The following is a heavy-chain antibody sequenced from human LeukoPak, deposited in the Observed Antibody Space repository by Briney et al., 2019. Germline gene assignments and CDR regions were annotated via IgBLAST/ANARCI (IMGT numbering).Heavy chain of an antibody. J-gene: IGHJ4*02. Sequence: GGSLRLSCAASGFTFSGSAMHWVRQASGKGLEWVGRIRSKANSYATAYAASVKGRFTISRDDSKNTAYLQMNSLRAEDTAVYYCARDQLGFEYWGQGTLVTVSS. CDR2: IRSKANSYAT. D-gene: IGHD5-24*01. V-gene: IGHV3-73*01. CDR1: GFTFSGSA. CDR3: ARDQLGFEY.